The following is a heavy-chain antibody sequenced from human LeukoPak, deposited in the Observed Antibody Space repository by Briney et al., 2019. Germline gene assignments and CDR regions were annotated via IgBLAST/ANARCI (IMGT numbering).Heavy chain of an antibody. CDR1: GFTFSSYA. J-gene: IGHJ4*02. V-gene: IGHV3-23*01. CDR3: AKREGSSVYYYYFDY. CDR2: INYNAGST. Sequence: GGSLRLSCAASGFTFSSYAMTWVRQAPGKGLEWVSSINYNAGSTFYADSVKGRFTISRDNSKNTVYLQMNSLRAEDTAVYYCAKREGSSVYYYYFDYWGQGTLVTVSS. D-gene: IGHD5/OR15-5a*01.